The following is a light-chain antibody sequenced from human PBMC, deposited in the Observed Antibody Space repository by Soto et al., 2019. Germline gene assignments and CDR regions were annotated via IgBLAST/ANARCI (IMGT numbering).Light chain of an antibody. CDR3: CSYAGTYTQWV. V-gene: IGLV2-8*01. CDR1: ASDIGGYDY. Sequence: QSALTQPPSASGSPGQSVTISCTGTASDIGGYDYVSWYQQHPGKAPKLMIYEVNKRPSGVPDRFSGSKSGNTASLTVSGLQPEDEADYSCCSYAGTYTQWVFGGGTKLTVL. CDR2: EVN. J-gene: IGLJ3*02.